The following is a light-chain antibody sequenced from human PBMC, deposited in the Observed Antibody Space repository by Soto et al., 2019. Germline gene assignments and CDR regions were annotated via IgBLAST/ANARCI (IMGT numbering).Light chain of an antibody. CDR3: SSYTGTSPPLV. CDR2: EVS. J-gene: IGLJ3*02. V-gene: IGLV2-14*02. Sequence: QSALTQPASVSGSPGQSITISCTGTSSDVGSYNHVSWYQQHPGKAPKLMISEVSNRPSGVSNRFSGSKSGNTASLTISGLQADDEADYYCSSYTGTSPPLVFGGGTKLTVL. CDR1: SSDVGSYNH.